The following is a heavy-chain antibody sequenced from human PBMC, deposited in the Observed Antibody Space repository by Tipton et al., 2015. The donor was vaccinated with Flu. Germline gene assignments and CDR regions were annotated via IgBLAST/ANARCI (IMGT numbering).Heavy chain of an antibody. CDR3: AADFLFWYLGL. Sequence: SLRLSCATSGLPFNTAWMSWVRQAPGKGLEWVGRIKDKPNGETTDYAAPVKGRFTISRDDSKNAVYLQMTSLKTEDTAVYYCAADFLFWYLGLWGRGTLVTVSS. CDR1: GLPFNTAW. V-gene: IGHV3-15*01. J-gene: IGHJ2*01. CDR2: IKDKPNGETT.